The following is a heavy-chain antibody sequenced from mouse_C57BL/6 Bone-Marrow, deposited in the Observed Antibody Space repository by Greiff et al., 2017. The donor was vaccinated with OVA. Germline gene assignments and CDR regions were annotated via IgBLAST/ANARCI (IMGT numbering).Heavy chain of an antibody. Sequence: DVHLVESGGGLVKPGGSLKLSCAASGFTFSSYAMSWVRQTPEKRLEWVATISDGGSYTYYPDNVKGRFTISRDNAKNNLYLQMSHLKSEDTAMYYCARDGDYYGSSYEYYYAMDYWGQGTSVTVSS. J-gene: IGHJ4*01. CDR1: GFTFSSYA. D-gene: IGHD1-1*01. V-gene: IGHV5-4*01. CDR3: ARDGDYYGSSYEYYYAMDY. CDR2: ISDGGSYT.